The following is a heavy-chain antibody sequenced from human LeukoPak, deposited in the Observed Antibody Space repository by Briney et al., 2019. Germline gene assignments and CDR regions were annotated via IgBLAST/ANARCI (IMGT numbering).Heavy chain of an antibody. CDR2: ISWNSGSI. CDR1: GFTFDDYA. J-gene: IGHJ4*02. V-gene: IGHV3-9*03. CDR3: AKDGGPYGGIRGYFDY. Sequence: GGSLRLSCAASGFTFDDYAMHWVRQAPGKGLEWVSGISWNSGSIDYADSVKGRFTISRDNAKKFLFSQMNSLRVEDMALYYCAKDGGPYGGIRGYFDYWGQGTLVTASS. D-gene: IGHD4-23*01.